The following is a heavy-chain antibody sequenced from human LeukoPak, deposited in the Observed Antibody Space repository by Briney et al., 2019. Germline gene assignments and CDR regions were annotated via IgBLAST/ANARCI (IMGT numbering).Heavy chain of an antibody. CDR1: GFIFSSYS. CDR2: ISSSSSYI. CDR3: ARAVGYGSGSFDP. D-gene: IGHD3-10*01. J-gene: IGHJ5*02. V-gene: IGHV3-21*01. Sequence: PGGSLRLSCAASGFIFSSYSMNWVRQAPGKGLEWVSSISSSSSYIYYADSVKGRFTISRDNAKNSLYLQMNSLRAEDTAVYYCARAVGYGSGSFDPWGQGTLVTVSS.